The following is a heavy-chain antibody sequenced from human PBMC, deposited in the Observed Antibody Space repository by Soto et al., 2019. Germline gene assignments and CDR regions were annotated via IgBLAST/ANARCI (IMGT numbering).Heavy chain of an antibody. Sequence: SETLSLTCTVSGGSVNSGSYYWIWIRQPPGKGLEWIGYIYYTGGTNYSPSLKSRVTISVDTSKNQFSLTLYSVTAADTAVYYCVREPYHFDRSGYYFDFWGQGTLVTVSS. D-gene: IGHD3-22*01. CDR3: VREPYHFDRSGYYFDF. V-gene: IGHV4-61*01. CDR2: IYYTGGT. CDR1: GGSVNSGSYY. J-gene: IGHJ4*02.